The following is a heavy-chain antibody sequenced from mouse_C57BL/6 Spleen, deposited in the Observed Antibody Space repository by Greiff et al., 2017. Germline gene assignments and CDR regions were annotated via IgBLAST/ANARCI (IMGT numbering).Heavy chain of an antibody. CDR2: IDPSDSYT. V-gene: IGHV1-50*01. D-gene: IGHD2-3*01. Sequence: QVQLQQPGAELVKPGASVKLSCKASGYTFTSYWMQWVKQRPGQGLEWIGEIDPSDSYTNYNQKFKGKATLTVDTSSSTAYMQLSSLTSEDSAIYYCARWDDGYYGVDYWGQGTTLTVSS. CDR3: ARWDDGYYGVDY. J-gene: IGHJ2*01. CDR1: GYTFTSYW.